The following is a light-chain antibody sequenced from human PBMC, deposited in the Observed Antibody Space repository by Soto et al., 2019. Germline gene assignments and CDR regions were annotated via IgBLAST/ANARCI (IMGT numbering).Light chain of an antibody. J-gene: IGKJ3*01. CDR3: QHCDDLVFI. CDR2: DAS. CDR1: QDISNY. V-gene: IGKV1-33*01. Sequence: DIQMTQSPSSLSASVGDRVTITCQASQDISNYLNWYQQKPGKAPKLLIYDASNLETGVPSRFSGSGSGTDFTFTISSLQPEDIATYYCQHCDDLVFIFGPGTKVDIK.